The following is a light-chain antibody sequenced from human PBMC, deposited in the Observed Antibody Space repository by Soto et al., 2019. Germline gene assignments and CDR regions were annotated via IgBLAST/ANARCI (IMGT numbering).Light chain of an antibody. CDR2: GNS. V-gene: IGLV1-40*01. CDR1: SSNIGAGYD. J-gene: IGLJ2*01. CDR3: QSYDSRLSAYVV. Sequence: QSVLTQPPSVSGAPGQRVTISCTGSSSNIGAGYDVHWYQQLPGTAPKLLIYGNSNRPSGVPDRFSGSKSGTSASLASTGLQTEHEADYYCQSYDSRLSAYVVFGGGTKRPVL.